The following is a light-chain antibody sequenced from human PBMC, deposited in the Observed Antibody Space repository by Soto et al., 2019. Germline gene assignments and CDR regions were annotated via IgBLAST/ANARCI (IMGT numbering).Light chain of an antibody. J-gene: IGKJ5*01. CDR2: AAY. Sequence: IQLAQSPSSLSASVGESRTVTCRASQDIDNYLNWYQHRPREAPKLLXYAAYYLETGVPARFRGSGSGTHFSSIITSLQPEDSATYYCQQNDTRPTWTCGQGTRLEIK. CDR3: QQNDTRPTWT. V-gene: IGKV1-33*01. CDR1: QDIDNY.